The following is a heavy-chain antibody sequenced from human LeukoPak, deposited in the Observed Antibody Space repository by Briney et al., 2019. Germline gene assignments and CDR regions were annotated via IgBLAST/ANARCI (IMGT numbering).Heavy chain of an antibody. CDR1: GFTFSSYA. D-gene: IGHD6-13*01. J-gene: IGHJ4*02. V-gene: IGHV3-23*01. Sequence: SGGSLRLSCAASGFTFSSYAMSWVRQAPGKGLEWVSAISGSGGSTYYADSVKGRFTISRDNSKNTLYLQMNSLRAEDTAVYYCAKDPAAAGTAYYFDYWGQGTLVTVSS. CDR3: AKDPAAAGTAYYFDY. CDR2: ISGSGGST.